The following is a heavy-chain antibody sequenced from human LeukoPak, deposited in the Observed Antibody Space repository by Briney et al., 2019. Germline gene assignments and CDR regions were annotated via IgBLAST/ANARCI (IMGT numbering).Heavy chain of an antibody. CDR2: INHSGST. V-gene: IGHV4-34*01. CDR3: VRVSTPTITIFGVVTRYYFDY. Sequence: SETLSLTCAVYGGSFSGYYLSWIRQPPGKGLEWIGEINHSGSTNYNPSLKSRVTISVDTSKNQFSLKLSSVTAADTAVYYCVRVSTPTITIFGVVTRYYFDYWGQGTLVTVSS. CDR1: GGSFSGYY. J-gene: IGHJ4*02. D-gene: IGHD3-3*01.